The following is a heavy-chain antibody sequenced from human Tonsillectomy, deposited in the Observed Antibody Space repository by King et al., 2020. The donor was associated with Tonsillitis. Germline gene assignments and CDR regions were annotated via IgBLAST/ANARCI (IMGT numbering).Heavy chain of an antibody. CDR2: VIRKAYGGTP. J-gene: IGHJ5*02. CDR1: GFTFGDYA. V-gene: IGHV3-49*03. CDR3: TRSHRCNWFDP. Sequence: VQLVESGGGLVQPGRSLRLSCTVSGFTFGDYAMTWFRQAPGRGLEWVGVVIRKAYGGTPEYAASVKGRVTISRDDSKSIAYLQMNSLKTEDTAVDYCTRSHRCNWFDPWGQGTLVTVSS.